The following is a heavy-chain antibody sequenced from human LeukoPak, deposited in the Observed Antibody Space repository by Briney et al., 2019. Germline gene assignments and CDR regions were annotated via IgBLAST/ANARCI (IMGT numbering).Heavy chain of an antibody. J-gene: IGHJ4*02. CDR2: IGASGSRT. Sequence: GGSLRLSCAASGFTFSNYAMSWVRQAPGKGLEWVSAIGASGSRTYYAVSVKGRLTISRDNSKNTLHLQMNSLRAEDTAVYYCVKLTQSYYDSRSDYWGQGTLVTVSS. V-gene: IGHV3-23*01. D-gene: IGHD3-22*01. CDR1: GFTFSNYA. CDR3: VKLTQSYYDSRSDY.